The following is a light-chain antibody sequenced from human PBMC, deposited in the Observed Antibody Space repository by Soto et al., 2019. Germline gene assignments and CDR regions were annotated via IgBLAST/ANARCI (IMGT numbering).Light chain of an antibody. CDR3: QHRRSWPLT. Sequence: EIVLTQSPATLSLSPGERATLSCRASQSVNNYLARYQQKPGQAPRLLIYDASNRATGIPARFSGSGYGTDCTLTISSLEPEDFAVYYCQHRRSWPLTFGGGTEVEIK. CDR1: QSVNNY. V-gene: IGKV3-11*01. J-gene: IGKJ4*01. CDR2: DAS.